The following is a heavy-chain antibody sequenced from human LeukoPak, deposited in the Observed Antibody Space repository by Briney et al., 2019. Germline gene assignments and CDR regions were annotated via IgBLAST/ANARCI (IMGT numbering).Heavy chain of an antibody. D-gene: IGHD2-2*01. CDR1: GFTFSSYT. Sequence: GGSLRLSCAASGFTFSSYTMNWVRQAPRKGLEWVSSIISSGAYIYYADSVKGRFTISRDNAKNSLYLQMNSLRAEDTAVYYCARDFGGYCSSTNCYLGHLDYWGQGTLVTVSS. V-gene: IGHV3-21*03. CDR2: IISSGAYI. J-gene: IGHJ4*02. CDR3: ARDFGGYCSSTNCYLGHLDY.